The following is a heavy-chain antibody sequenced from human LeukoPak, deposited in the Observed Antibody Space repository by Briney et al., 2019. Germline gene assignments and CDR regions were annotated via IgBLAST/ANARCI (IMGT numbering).Heavy chain of an antibody. Sequence: GESLKISCNGSGYSFTCYWIGWVRQMPGKGLEWMGIIYPGDSDTRYSPSFQGQVTISADKSISTAYLQWSSLKASATAMCYCASHSYYYDSSGTHPGYYYYYMDVWGKGTTVTVSS. V-gene: IGHV5-51*01. CDR2: IYPGDSDT. J-gene: IGHJ6*03. CDR1: GYSFTCYW. D-gene: IGHD3-22*01. CDR3: ASHSYYYDSSGTHPGYYYYYMDV.